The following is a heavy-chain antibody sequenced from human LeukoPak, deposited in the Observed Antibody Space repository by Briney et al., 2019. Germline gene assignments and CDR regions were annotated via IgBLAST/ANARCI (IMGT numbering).Heavy chain of an antibody. Sequence: GASLRLSCKASGFTFSSYCMSRVRQAPGQGLEWVANIKQDGSEKYYVESVKGRFTISRDNSKNSVYLQMSSLRAEDTAVYYCARETISGAMVVWGKGATVTVSS. CDR2: IKQDGSEK. CDR3: ARETISGAMVV. CDR1: GFTFSSYC. D-gene: IGHD2-15*01. J-gene: IGHJ6*03. V-gene: IGHV3-7*01.